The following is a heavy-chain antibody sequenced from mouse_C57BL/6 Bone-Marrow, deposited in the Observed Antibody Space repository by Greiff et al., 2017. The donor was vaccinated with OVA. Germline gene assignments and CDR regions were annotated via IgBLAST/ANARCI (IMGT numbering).Heavy chain of an antibody. CDR2: INPGSGGT. D-gene: IGHD1-1*01. Sequence: QVQLQQSGAELVRPGTSVKVSCKASGYAFTNYLIEWVKQRPGQGLEWIGVINPGSGGTNYNEKFKGKATLTADKSSSTAYMQLSSLTSEDSAVYFCARGGIANYYGSSYLTYRGQGTLVTVSA. V-gene: IGHV1-54*01. CDR1: GYAFTNYL. J-gene: IGHJ3*01. CDR3: ARGGIANYYGSSYLTY.